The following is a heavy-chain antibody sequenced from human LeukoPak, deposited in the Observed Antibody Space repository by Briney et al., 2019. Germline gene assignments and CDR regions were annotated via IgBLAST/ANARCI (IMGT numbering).Heavy chain of an antibody. D-gene: IGHD2-15*01. CDR1: GGSISSGGYY. J-gene: IGHJ4*02. CDR2: ISYSGTT. Sequence: SQTLSLTCTVSGGSISSGGYYWSWIRQHPGKGLERIGYISYSGTTYYNPSLKSRVTISVDTSKNQFSLKLSSVTAADTAVYYCATLGDCSGGSCYSDYWGEGTLVTVSS. V-gene: IGHV4-31*03. CDR3: ATLGDCSGGSCYSDY.